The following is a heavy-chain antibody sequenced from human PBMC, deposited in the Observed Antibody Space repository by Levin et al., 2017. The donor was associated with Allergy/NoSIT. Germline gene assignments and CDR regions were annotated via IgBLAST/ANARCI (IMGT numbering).Heavy chain of an antibody. CDR3: ANPGQQWLRSYYYMDV. CDR1: GDSISKSTHY. V-gene: IGHV4-39*01. Sequence: KASETLSLTCNVSGDSISKSTHYWVWIRQSPGKGLEWIGSSYYRGSTYYNPSLKSRLTISLDMSKNQFSLRLSPGTAAATAAYYCANPGQQWLRSYYYMDVWGKGTTFTVSS. J-gene: IGHJ6*03. CDR2: SYYRGST. D-gene: IGHD6-19*01.